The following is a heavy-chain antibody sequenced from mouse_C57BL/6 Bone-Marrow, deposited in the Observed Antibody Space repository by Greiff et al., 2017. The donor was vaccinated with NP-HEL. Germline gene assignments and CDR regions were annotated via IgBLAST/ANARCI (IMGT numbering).Heavy chain of an antibody. CDR3: ARGDYDGYAMDY. V-gene: IGHV1-69*01. Sequence: VQLQQPGAELVMPGASVKLSCKASGYTFTSYWMHWVKQRPGQGLEWIGEIDPSDSYTNYNQKFKGKSTLTVDKSSSTAYMQLSSLTSEDSAVDYCARGDYDGYAMDYWGQGTSVTVSS. J-gene: IGHJ4*01. CDR2: IDPSDSYT. D-gene: IGHD2-4*01. CDR1: GYTFTSYW.